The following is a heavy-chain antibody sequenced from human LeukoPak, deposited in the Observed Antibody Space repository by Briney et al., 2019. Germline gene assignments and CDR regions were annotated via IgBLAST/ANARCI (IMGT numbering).Heavy chain of an antibody. Sequence: SVKVSCKASAGTFSSYASSWVRQAPGQGLEWMGGIIPIFGTANYAQKFQGRVTITADESTSTAYMELSSLRSEDTAVYYCARDGRNYDILTGYYYYYYHGMDVRGQGTTVTVSS. CDR3: ARDGRNYDILTGYYYYYYHGMDV. CDR2: IIPIFGTA. J-gene: IGHJ6*02. V-gene: IGHV1-69*13. D-gene: IGHD3-9*01. CDR1: AGTFSSYA.